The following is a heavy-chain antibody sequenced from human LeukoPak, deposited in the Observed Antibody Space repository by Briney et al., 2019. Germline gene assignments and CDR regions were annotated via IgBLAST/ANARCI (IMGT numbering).Heavy chain of an antibody. CDR1: GYTFTSYY. Sequence: ASVKVSCKASGYTFTSYYMHWVRQAPGQGLEWMGIINPSGGSTSYAQKFQGRVTMTRDTSTSTVYMELSSLRSEDTAVYYCARVGCSSTSCYSGYMDVWGKGTTVTVSS. D-gene: IGHD2-2*01. CDR3: ARVGCSSTSCYSGYMDV. V-gene: IGHV1-46*01. J-gene: IGHJ6*03. CDR2: INPSGGST.